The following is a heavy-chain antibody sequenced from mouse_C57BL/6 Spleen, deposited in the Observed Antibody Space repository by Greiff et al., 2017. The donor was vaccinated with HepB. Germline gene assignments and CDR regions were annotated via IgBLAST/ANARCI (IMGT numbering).Heavy chain of an antibody. CDR2: IWSGGST. J-gene: IGHJ4*01. CDR3: ARRDDYDLSYYAMDY. V-gene: IGHV2-2*01. D-gene: IGHD2-4*01. Sequence: QVHVKQSGPGLVQPSQSLSITCTVSGFSLTSYGVHWVRQSPGKGLEWLGVIWSGGSTDYNAAFISRLSISKDNSKSQVFFKMNSLQADDTAIYYCARRDDYDLSYYAMDYWGQGTSVTVSS. CDR1: GFSLTSYG.